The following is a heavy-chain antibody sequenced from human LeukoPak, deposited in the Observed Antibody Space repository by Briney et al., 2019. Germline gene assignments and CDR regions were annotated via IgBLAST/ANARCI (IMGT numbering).Heavy chain of an antibody. CDR3: AKASVTMRSELDY. J-gene: IGHJ4*02. CDR1: GFTFSSYG. D-gene: IGHD3-22*01. Sequence: GGSLRLSCPASGFTFSSYGMHWVRQAPGRGLEWVAVISFDGSNKYYADSVKGRFTISRDNSKNTLYLQMNSLRAEDTAVYYCAKASVTMRSELDYWGQGTLVTVSS. V-gene: IGHV3-30*18. CDR2: ISFDGSNK.